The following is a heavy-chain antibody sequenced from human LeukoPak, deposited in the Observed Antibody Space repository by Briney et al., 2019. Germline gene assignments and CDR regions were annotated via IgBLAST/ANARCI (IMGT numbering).Heavy chain of an antibody. CDR2: IYYDGSA. V-gene: IGHV4-39*01. J-gene: IGHJ4*02. CDR3: ARLVGWPYRYYFDY. CDR1: GAFTSSNNYY. D-gene: IGHD2-15*01. Sequence: SETLSLTCTVSGAFTSSNNYYWGWIRQPPGRGLDWIGNIYYDGSARDNPSLKSRVTIPIATSKHQFFLKLSSVTAADTAVYYCARLVGWPYRYYFDYWGQGTLIIVSS.